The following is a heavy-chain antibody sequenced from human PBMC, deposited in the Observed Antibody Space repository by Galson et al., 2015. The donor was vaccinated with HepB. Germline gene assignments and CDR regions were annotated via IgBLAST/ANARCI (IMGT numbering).Heavy chain of an antibody. CDR1: GGSISSGGYY. CDR2: IYYSGGT. Sequence: TLSLTCTVSGGSISSGGYYWSWIRQHPGKGLEWIGYIYYSGGTYYNPSLRSRVTISVDTSKNQFSLRLSSVTAADTAVYYCARAGASFGDGDLNWGQGTLVTVSS. CDR3: ARAGASFGDGDLN. D-gene: IGHD2/OR15-2a*01. V-gene: IGHV4-31*03. J-gene: IGHJ4*02.